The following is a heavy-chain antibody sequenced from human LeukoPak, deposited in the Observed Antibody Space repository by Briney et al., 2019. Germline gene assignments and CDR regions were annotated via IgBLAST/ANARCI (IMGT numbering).Heavy chain of an antibody. J-gene: IGHJ4*02. CDR2: ISSSSSYI. V-gene: IGHV3-21*04. Sequence: GGSLRLSCAASGFTFSSYSMNWVRQAPGKGLEWVSSISSSSSYIYYADSVKGRFTISRDNSKDTLYLQMNSLRAEDTAVYYCAKEMVRGVILDWGQGTLVTVSS. CDR1: GFTFSSYS. CDR3: AKEMVRGVILD. D-gene: IGHD3-10*01.